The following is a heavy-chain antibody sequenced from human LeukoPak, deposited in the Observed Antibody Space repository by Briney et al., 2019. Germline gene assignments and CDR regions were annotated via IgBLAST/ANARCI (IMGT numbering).Heavy chain of an antibody. CDR1: GGTFSSYA. CDR2: IIPIFGTA. D-gene: IGHD3-22*01. J-gene: IGHJ4*02. Sequence: GASVKVSCTASGGTFSSYAISWVRQDPGQGLEWMGGIIPIFGTANYAQKFQGRVTITADESTSTAYMELSSLRSEDTAVYYCAIGSPKGWLLVWGQGTLVTVSS. CDR3: AIGSPKGWLLV. V-gene: IGHV1-69*01.